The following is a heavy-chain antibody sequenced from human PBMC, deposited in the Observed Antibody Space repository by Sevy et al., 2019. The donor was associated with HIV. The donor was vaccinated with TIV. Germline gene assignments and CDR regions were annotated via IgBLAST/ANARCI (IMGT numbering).Heavy chain of an antibody. CDR3: ARDYNSGWRKFNLFDP. CDR2: ISSTSGYI. J-gene: IGHJ5*02. V-gene: IGHV3-21*01. D-gene: IGHD6-19*01. CDR1: GFTFSIYS. Sequence: GGSLRLSCAASGFTFSIYSMNWVRQAPGKGLEWVSSISSTSGYIDYAYSVKGRFTISRDNAKNSLYLEMNNLRAEDTAVYYCARDYNSGWRKFNLFDPWGQGTLVTVSS.